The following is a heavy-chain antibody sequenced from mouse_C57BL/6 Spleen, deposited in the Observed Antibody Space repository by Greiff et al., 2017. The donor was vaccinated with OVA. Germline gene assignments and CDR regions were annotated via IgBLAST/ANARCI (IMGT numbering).Heavy chain of an antibody. Sequence: VQLQQPGAELVKPGASVKLSCKASGYTFTSYWMHWVKQRPGQGLEWIGMIHPNSGSTNYNEKFKSKATLTVDKSSSTAYMQLSSLTSEDSAVYYCARWVADYAMDYWGQGTSVTVSS. CDR3: ARWVADYAMDY. CDR1: GYTFTSYW. D-gene: IGHD1-1*02. CDR2: IHPNSGST. V-gene: IGHV1-64*01. J-gene: IGHJ4*01.